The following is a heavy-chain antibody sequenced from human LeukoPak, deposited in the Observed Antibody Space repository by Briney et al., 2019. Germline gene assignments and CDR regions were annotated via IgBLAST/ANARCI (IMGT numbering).Heavy chain of an antibody. D-gene: IGHD3-22*01. V-gene: IGHV4-61*01. J-gene: IGHJ4*02. CDR2: IYYSGST. CDR3: ARDTTNVYYYDTSGYDH. CDR1: GYSASSGCYY. Sequence: SETLSLTCTVSGYSASSGCYYWSWIRQPPGKGLEWIGYIYYSGSTSYNPSLNSRVTISLDTSKNQFSLKLSSVTAADTAIYYCARDTTNVYYYDTSGYDHWGQGTLVTVSS.